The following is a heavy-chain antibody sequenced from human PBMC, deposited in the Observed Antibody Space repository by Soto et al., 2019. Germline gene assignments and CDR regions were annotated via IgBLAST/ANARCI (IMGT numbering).Heavy chain of an antibody. CDR1: GFTVSSNY. D-gene: IGHD6-13*01. CDR3: ARGGLEQQLVPFDY. CDR2: IYSGGST. J-gene: IGHJ4*02. V-gene: IGHV3-53*01. Sequence: PWGSLRLSCAASGFTVSSNYMSWDRQAPGKGLEWVSVIYSGGSTYYADSVKGRFTISRDNSKNTLYLQMNSLRAEDTAVYYCARGGLEQQLVPFDYWGQGTLVTVAS.